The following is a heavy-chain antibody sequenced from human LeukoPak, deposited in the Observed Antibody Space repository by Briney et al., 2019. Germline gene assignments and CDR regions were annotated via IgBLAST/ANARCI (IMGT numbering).Heavy chain of an antibody. CDR2: IYTSGST. Sequence: SETLSLTCTVSGGSISSGSYYWSWIRQPAGKGLEWIGRIYTSGSTNYNPSLKSRVIISVDTSKNQFSLELSSVTAADTAVYYCARHEEDYGDYQFDYWGQGTLVTVSS. V-gene: IGHV4-61*02. J-gene: IGHJ4*02. D-gene: IGHD4-17*01. CDR3: ARHEEDYGDYQFDY. CDR1: GGSISSGSYY.